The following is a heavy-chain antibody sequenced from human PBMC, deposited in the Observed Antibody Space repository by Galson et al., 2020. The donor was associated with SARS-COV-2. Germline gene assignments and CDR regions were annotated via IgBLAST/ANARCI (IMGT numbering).Heavy chain of an antibody. V-gene: IGHV3-30*04. J-gene: IGHJ3*02. CDR2: ISYDGSNK. D-gene: IGHD6-19*01. CDR1: GFTFSSYA. CDR3: AREVAGRTNAFAI. Sequence: GESLKISCAASGFTFSSYAMHWVRQAPGKGLEWVAVISYDGSNKYYADSVKGRFTISRDNSKNTLYLQMNSLRAEDTAVYYCAREVAGRTNAFAIWGQGTMVTVSS.